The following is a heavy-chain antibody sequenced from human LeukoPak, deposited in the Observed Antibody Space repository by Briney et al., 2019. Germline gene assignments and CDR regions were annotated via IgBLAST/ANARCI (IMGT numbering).Heavy chain of an antibody. V-gene: IGHV4-4*02. D-gene: IGHD6-13*01. CDR2: IYHSGST. CDR3: AGLIAAAGTAGDY. Sequence: SETLSLTCAVSGGSISNSNWWSWVRQPPVKGLEWIGEIYHSGSTNYNPSLKSRVTISVDKSKNQFSLKLSSVTAADTAAYYCAGLIAAAGTAGDYWGQGTLVTVSS. CDR1: GGSISNSNW. J-gene: IGHJ4*02.